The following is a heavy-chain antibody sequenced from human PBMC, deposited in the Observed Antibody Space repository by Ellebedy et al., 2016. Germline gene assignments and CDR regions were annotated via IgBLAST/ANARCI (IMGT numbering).Heavy chain of an antibody. V-gene: IGHV4-61*01. J-gene: IGHJ3*01. Sequence: GSLRLXXTVSGGSVSSGSYYWSWIRQPPGKGLEWIGYMYKTESTNYNPPLMSRVTISVDTSRNQFSLKLTSVTSADTAVYYCAREGRPGITTSGTRAFDVWGQGTVVSVSS. CDR1: GGSVSSGSYY. CDR2: MYKTEST. D-gene: IGHD6-13*01. CDR3: AREGRPGITTSGTRAFDV.